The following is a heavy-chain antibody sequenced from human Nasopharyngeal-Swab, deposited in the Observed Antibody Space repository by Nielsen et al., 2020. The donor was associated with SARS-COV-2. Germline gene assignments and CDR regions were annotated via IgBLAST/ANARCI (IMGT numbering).Heavy chain of an antibody. CDR1: GGAIGTADYY. V-gene: IGHV4-31*03. J-gene: IGHJ5*02. CDR3: ARGSTGYYISEWFDP. CDR2: VSYSGGT. D-gene: IGHD3-9*01. Sequence: SETLSLTCTVSGGAIGTADYYWTWVRQQPGKGLEWIGYVSYSGGTYYNPSLKSRLTISRDTSKNQFSLKMTSVTAADTAVYYCARGSTGYYISEWFDPWGQGTLVTVSS.